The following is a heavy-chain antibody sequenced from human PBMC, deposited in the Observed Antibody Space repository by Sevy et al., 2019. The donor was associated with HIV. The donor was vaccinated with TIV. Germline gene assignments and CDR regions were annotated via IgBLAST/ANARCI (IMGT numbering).Heavy chain of an antibody. CDR3: ARDLPPSATTVAHFDY. CDR1: GFPFGSYK. Sequence: GGSLRLSCTASGFPFGSYKMNWVRQAPGKGLEWVSYISNSGSAKYYSDSVRGRFTISRDNAKNSLYLQMNSLRAEDTAVYYCARDLPPSATTVAHFDYWGRGTLVTVSS. V-gene: IGHV3-48*03. D-gene: IGHD4-17*01. J-gene: IGHJ4*02. CDR2: ISNSGSAK.